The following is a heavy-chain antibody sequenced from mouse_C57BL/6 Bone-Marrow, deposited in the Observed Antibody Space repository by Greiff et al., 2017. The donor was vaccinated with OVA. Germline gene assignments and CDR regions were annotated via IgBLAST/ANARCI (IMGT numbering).Heavy chain of an antibody. Sequence: EVKLVESGEGLVKPGGSLKLSCAASGFTFSSYAMSWVRQTPEKRLEWVAYISSGGDYIYYADTVKGRFTISRDNARNTLYLQMSSLKSEDTAMYYCTRAPPYDGSFDYWGQGTTLTVSS. CDR3: TRAPPYDGSFDY. V-gene: IGHV5-9-1*02. J-gene: IGHJ2*01. CDR2: ISSGGDYI. D-gene: IGHD2-3*01. CDR1: GFTFSSYA.